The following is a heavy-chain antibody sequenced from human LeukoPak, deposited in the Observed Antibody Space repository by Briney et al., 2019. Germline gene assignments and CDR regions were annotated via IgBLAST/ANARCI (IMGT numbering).Heavy chain of an antibody. V-gene: IGHV3-48*01. CDR3: ARGRADYYFDY. CDR1: EFPFSSYW. D-gene: IGHD2-21*02. Sequence: GGSLRLSCVASEFPFSSYWMSWVRQAPGKGLEWVSYISTSSSTIYYADSVKGRFTVSRDNAKNSLYLHMNSLRAEDTAVYYCARGRADYYFDYWGQGTLVTVSP. J-gene: IGHJ4*02. CDR2: ISTSSSTI.